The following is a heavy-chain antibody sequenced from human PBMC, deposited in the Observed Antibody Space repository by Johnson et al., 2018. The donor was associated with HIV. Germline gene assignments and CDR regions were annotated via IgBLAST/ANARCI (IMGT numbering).Heavy chain of an antibody. CDR1: GFIFSSYD. Sequence: EVQLVESGGGLVQPGGSLRLSCAASGFIFSSYDMHWVRQAPGKGLVWVSRINSDGSRTSYADSVKGRFTIARDNAKNTLYLQMNSLRAEDTALYYCARPADYGDYSRDAFDIWGQGTMVTVSS. CDR2: INSDGSRT. V-gene: IGHV3-74*02. D-gene: IGHD4-17*01. CDR3: ARPADYGDYSRDAFDI. J-gene: IGHJ3*02.